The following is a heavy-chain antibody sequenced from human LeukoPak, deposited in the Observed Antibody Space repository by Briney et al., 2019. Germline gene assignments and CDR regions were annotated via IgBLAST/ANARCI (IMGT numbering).Heavy chain of an antibody. Sequence: GGSLRLSCAASGFTFSSYSMNWVRQAPGKGLEWVSSISSSSSYIYYADSVKGRFTISRDNAKNSLYLQMNSLRAEDTAVYYCARASSSSWHYRYFDLWGRGTLVTVSS. CDR2: ISSSSSYI. D-gene: IGHD6-13*01. J-gene: IGHJ2*01. CDR3: ARASSSSWHYRYFDL. V-gene: IGHV3-21*01. CDR1: GFTFSSYS.